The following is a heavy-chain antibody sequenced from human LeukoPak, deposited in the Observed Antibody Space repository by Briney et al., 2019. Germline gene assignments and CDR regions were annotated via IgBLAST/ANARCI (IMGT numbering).Heavy chain of an antibody. CDR2: INGGGGNT. Sequence: GGSLRLSCAASGFTFNSYVMSWVRQAPGKGLEWVSAINGGGGNTYYADSVKGRFTISRDNSKNMVYLQMNSLRADDTAVYYCAKSVVVITFRFDHWGQGALVTVSS. J-gene: IGHJ4*02. V-gene: IGHV3-23*01. D-gene: IGHD2-15*01. CDR3: AKSVVVITFRFDH. CDR1: GFTFNSYV.